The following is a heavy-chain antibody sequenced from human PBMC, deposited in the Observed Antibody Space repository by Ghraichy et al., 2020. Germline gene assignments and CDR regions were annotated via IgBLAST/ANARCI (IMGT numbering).Heavy chain of an antibody. CDR1: GYTFTSYD. V-gene: IGHV1-8*01. D-gene: IGHD4-17*01. CDR3: ARGPDLWTTVTISHAFDI. J-gene: IGHJ3*02. CDR2: MNPNSGNT. Sequence: ASVKVSCKASGYTFTSYDINWVRQATGQGLEWMGWMNPNSGNTGYAQKFQGRVTMTRNTSISTAYMELSSLRSEDTAVYYCARGPDLWTTVTISHAFDIWGQGTMVTVSS.